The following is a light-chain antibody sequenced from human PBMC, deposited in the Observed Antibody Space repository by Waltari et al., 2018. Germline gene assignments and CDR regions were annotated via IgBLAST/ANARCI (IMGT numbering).Light chain of an antibody. CDR1: SSDVGGYNY. CDR3: SSYTSSSTLV. Sequence: QSALTQPASVSGSPGQSITISCTGTSSDVGGYNYVSWYHQHPGKAPKPMIYDVSNRPSGVSNRFSGSKSGNTASLTISGLQAEDEADYYCSSYTSSSTLVFGGGTKLTVL. CDR2: DVS. J-gene: IGLJ2*01. V-gene: IGLV2-14*03.